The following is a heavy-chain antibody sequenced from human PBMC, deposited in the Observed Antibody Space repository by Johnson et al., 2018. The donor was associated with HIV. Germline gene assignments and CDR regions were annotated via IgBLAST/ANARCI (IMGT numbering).Heavy chain of an antibody. CDR1: GFTFSNYP. CDR2: IKQDGSER. D-gene: IGHD3-22*01. J-gene: IGHJ3*02. V-gene: IGHV3-7*01. Sequence: VQLMESWGGVVQPGRSLRLSCAASGFTFSNYPMSWVRQAPGKGLEWVANIKQDGSERYYVDSVKGRFTISRDNAKNSLSLQMDSLRAEDTAVYYCARDPELDYFDNRAFDIWGQGTMVTVSS. CDR3: ARDPELDYFDNRAFDI.